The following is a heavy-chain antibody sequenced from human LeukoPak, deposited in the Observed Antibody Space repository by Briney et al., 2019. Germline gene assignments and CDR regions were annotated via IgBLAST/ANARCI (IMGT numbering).Heavy chain of an antibody. Sequence: GGSLRLSCAASGFTFSSYEMNWVRQAPGKGLEWVSYISSSGSTIYYADSVKGRFTISRDNSKNTLYLQMNSLRAEDTAVYYCAKETVTVTNNWFDPWGQGTLVTVSS. CDR2: ISSSGSTI. CDR1: GFTFSSYE. J-gene: IGHJ5*02. CDR3: AKETVTVTNNWFDP. V-gene: IGHV3-48*03. D-gene: IGHD4-17*01.